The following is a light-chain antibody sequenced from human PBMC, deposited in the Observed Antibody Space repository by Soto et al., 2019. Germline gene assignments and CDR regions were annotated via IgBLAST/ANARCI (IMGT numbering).Light chain of an antibody. J-gene: IGKJ4*01. V-gene: IGKV3-11*01. Sequence: EIVLTQSPATLSLSPGEGATLSCRASQSVGSYLAWYQQKLGQAPRLLIYDASNRATGIPARFSGSGSGTDFTLTISSLEPEDFAVYYCQQRVNWLTFGGGTKVEL. CDR2: DAS. CDR1: QSVGSY. CDR3: QQRVNWLT.